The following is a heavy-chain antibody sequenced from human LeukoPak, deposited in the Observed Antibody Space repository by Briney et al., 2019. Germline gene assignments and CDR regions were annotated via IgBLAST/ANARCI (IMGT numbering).Heavy chain of an antibody. CDR2: IYYSGST. D-gene: IGHD5-18*01. CDR1: GGSLSSYY. CDR3: ARWGGGSSYGLDHY. Sequence: SETLSLTCTVSGGSLSSYYWSWIRQPPGKGLEWIGYIYYSGSTNYNPSLKSRVTISVDTSKNQFSLKLSSVTAADTAVYYCARWGGGSSYGLDHYWGQGTLITVSS. V-gene: IGHV4-59*01. J-gene: IGHJ4*02.